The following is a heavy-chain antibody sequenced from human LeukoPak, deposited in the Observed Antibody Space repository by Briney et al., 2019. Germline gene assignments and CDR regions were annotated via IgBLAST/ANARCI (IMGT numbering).Heavy chain of an antibody. D-gene: IGHD6-19*01. CDR3: ARSVAVAGPWVDY. V-gene: IGHV1-8*01. CDR1: GYTFTSYD. CDR2: MNPNSGNT. Sequence: ASVKVSYKASGYTFTSYDIIWVRQATGQGLEWMGWMNPNSGNTGYAQKFQGRVTMTRNASISTAYMELSSLRSEDTAVYYCARSVAVAGPWVDYWGQGTLVTVSS. J-gene: IGHJ4*02.